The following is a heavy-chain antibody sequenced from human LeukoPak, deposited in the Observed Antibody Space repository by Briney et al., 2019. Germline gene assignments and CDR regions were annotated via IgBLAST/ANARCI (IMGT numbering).Heavy chain of an antibody. J-gene: IGHJ5*02. CDR2: IYHSGST. CDR1: GYSISSGYY. CDR3: ARHGQMIAIPSDNWSDP. D-gene: IGHD2-21*01. Sequence: SDTLSLTCTVSGYSISSGYYWGWIRQPPGKGLERIGSIYHSGSTYYNSSLKSRVTLSVETPKNQFSLKLHSVTPAHTPVYYCARHGQMIAIPSDNWSDPWGQGTLVTVSS. V-gene: IGHV4-38-2*02.